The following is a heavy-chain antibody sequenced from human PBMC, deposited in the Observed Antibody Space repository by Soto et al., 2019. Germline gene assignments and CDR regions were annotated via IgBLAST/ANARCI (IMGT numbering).Heavy chain of an antibody. CDR2: ISYDGSNK. Sequence: GGSLRLSCAASGFTFSSYAMHWVRQAPGKGLEWVAVISYDGSNKYYADSVKGRFTISRDNSKNTLYLQMNSLRAEDTAVYYCASSLWDNWKYGRFHYYGLAFWGQGTTVIVSS. J-gene: IGHJ6*02. CDR3: ASSLWDNWKYGRFHYYGLAF. V-gene: IGHV3-30-3*01. D-gene: IGHD1-7*01. CDR1: GFTFSSYA.